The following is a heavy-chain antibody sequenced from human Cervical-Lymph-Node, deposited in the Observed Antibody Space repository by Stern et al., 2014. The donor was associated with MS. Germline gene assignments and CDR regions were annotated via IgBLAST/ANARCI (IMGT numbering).Heavy chain of an antibody. CDR3: ARDGMTAATYYFDF. D-gene: IGHD6-13*01. CDR2: INHSGGRT. J-gene: IGHJ4*02. CDR1: GYSFTSYY. V-gene: IGHV1-46*01. Sequence: VQLVQSGAEVKKPGASVKVSFKASGYSFTSYYMHWVRPAPGQGLEWMGIINHSGGRTNYAQKFKDRVTMTRDTSTSTVYMEMSSLRSEDTALYYCARDGMTAATYYFDFWGQGTVVTVSS.